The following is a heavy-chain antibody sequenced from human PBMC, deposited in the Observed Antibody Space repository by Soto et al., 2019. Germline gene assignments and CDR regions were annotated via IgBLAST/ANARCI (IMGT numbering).Heavy chain of an antibody. V-gene: IGHV4-59*01. J-gene: IGHJ5*02. CDR2: MYYSETT. CDR3: ARANSSTWYKLEDKWFDP. CDR1: GASINDFY. Sequence: SLTCTGSGASINDFYWSWIRQTPGKGLEWVGFMYYSETTKYNPSLKGRVNMSLDTSKNQVSLHLKSVTAADTAVYYCARANSSTWYKLEDKWFDPWGQGTQVTVSS. D-gene: IGHD6-13*01.